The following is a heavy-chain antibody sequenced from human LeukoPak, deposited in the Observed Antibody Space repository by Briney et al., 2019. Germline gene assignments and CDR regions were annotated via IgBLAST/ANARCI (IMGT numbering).Heavy chain of an antibody. J-gene: IGHJ3*02. CDR1: GGSTSSYY. D-gene: IGHD2-21*02. CDR3: ASGYCGGACQLGGVDM. Sequence: KPSETLSLTCTVSGGSTSSYYWSWLRQPPGKGLEYIGYTHYSGATNYNPSLKSRVTISLDTSGNQFSLKLSSVTAADTAVYYCASGYCGGACQLGGVDMWGQGTMVTVSS. V-gene: IGHV4-59*01. CDR2: THYSGAT.